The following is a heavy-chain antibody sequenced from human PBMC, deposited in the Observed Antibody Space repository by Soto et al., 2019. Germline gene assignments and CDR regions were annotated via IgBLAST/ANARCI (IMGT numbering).Heavy chain of an antibody. V-gene: IGHV3-30*18. CDR3: AKDDGYCSGGSGLSEG. D-gene: IGHD2-15*01. CDR1: GFTFGSYG. CDR2: ISYDGSNK. J-gene: IGHJ4*02. Sequence: QVQLVESGGGVVQPGRSLRLSCAASGFTFGSYGMHWVRQAPGKGLEWVAVISYDGSNKYYADSVKGRFTISRDNSKNTLYLQMNSLRAEDTAVYYCAKDDGYCSGGSGLSEGWGQGTLVTVSS.